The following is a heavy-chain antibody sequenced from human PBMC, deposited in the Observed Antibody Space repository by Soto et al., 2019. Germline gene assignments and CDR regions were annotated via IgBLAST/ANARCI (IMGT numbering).Heavy chain of an antibody. Sequence: GSLRLSCAASGFTFSSYEMNWVRQAPGKGLEWVSYISSSGSTIYYADSVKGRFTISRDNAKNSLYLQMNSLRAEDTAVYYCARDLGITMVRGVEYGMDVWGQGTTVTVSS. CDR1: GFTFSSYE. D-gene: IGHD3-10*01. J-gene: IGHJ6*02. V-gene: IGHV3-48*03. CDR3: ARDLGITMVRGVEYGMDV. CDR2: ISSSGSTI.